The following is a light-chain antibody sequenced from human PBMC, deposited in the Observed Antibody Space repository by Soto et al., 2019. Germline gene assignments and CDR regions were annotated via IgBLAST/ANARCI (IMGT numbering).Light chain of an antibody. V-gene: IGKV3-20*01. CDR3: RRYCSPPPYT. CDR2: GSS. Sequence: EVVLTQSPGTLSLSPGESATLSCRASQSVSNNYFAWYQQKPGQAPRLLIFGSSDRATGIPDGFSGSGSGTDVSILISSREHEDFAAEYCRRYCSPPPYTFGQGTKLEIK. CDR1: QSVSNNY. J-gene: IGKJ2*01.